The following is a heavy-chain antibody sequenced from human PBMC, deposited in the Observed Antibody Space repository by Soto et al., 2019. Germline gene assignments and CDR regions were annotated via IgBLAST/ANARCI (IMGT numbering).Heavy chain of an antibody. D-gene: IGHD6-13*01. CDR1: GGSFSGYY. CDR2: INHSGST. V-gene: IGHV4-34*01. Sequence: SETLSLTCAVYGGSFSGYYWSWIRQPPGKGLEWIGEINHSGSTNYNPSLKSRVTISVDTSKNQFSLKLSSVTAADTAVYYCARFRRYSSSWYFDYWGQGTLVTVSS. J-gene: IGHJ4*02. CDR3: ARFRRYSSSWYFDY.